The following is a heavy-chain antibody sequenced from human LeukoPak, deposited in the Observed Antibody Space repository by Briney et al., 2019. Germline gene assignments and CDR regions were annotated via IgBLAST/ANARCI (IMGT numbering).Heavy chain of an antibody. CDR3: TSVRCAYNYGTIIY. D-gene: IGHD5-18*01. CDR1: VGPLCVLE. V-gene: IGHV4-34*01. Sequence: RPSETLSLTCSVYVGPLCVLEGLGLRQPPGKGLEWIGEINHSGSTNYSPSLKSRVTMSVDTSKNQFSLTVSSVTAADAAVYCSTSVRCAYNYGTIIYWGQGTLVTVSS. J-gene: IGHJ4*02. CDR2: INHSGST.